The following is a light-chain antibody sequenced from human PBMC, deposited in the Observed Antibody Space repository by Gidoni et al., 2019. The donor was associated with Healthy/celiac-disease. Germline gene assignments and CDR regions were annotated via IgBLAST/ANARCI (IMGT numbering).Light chain of an antibody. CDR3: SSYTSSSTGV. Sequence: QSALTQPASVSGSPGQSITISCTGTSSDVGGYNYVSWYQQHPGKAPKLMIYEVINRTSGVPDRFSGSKSGNTASLTISGLQAEDEADYYCSSYTSSSTGVFGGGTKLTVL. CDR2: EVI. CDR1: SSDVGGYNY. V-gene: IGLV2-14*01. J-gene: IGLJ2*01.